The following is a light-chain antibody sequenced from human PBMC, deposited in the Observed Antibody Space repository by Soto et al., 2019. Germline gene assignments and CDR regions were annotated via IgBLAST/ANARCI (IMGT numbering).Light chain of an antibody. Sequence: SVLTQPPSASGTPGQRVTISCSGSSSNIGVNPVNWYQQLPGTAPKLLIYGNNQRPSGVPDRFSGSKSGTSASLAISGLQSEDEAEYYCATWDDSPNGYWMFGGGTKVTVL. V-gene: IGLV1-44*01. CDR1: SSNIGVNP. CDR2: GNN. J-gene: IGLJ3*02. CDR3: ATWDDSPNGYWM.